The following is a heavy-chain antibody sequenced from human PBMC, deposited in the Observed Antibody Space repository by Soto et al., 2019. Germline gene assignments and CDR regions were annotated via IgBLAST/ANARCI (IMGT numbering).Heavy chain of an antibody. CDR3: ASDRGAYGMDV. D-gene: IGHD3-10*01. Sequence: QVQLVQSGAEVKKPGASVKVSCKASGYTFTSYYMHWVRQAPGQGLEWMGIINPSGGSTSYAQKFQGRVTMVRGTSTSTVYMELSRLGSEGPAVYYCASDRGAYGMDVWGQGTTVTVSS. V-gene: IGHV1-46*01. CDR2: INPSGGST. CDR1: GYTFTSYY. J-gene: IGHJ6*02.